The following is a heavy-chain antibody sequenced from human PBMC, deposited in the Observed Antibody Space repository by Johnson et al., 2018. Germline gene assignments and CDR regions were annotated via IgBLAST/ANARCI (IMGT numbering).Heavy chain of an antibody. Sequence: EVQLVESGAEVKKPGESXKISCKGSGFSFTTHWIGWVRQMSGKGLEWVGIIYPGDSATRYSPSFEGQVTISADKSISTAYLQWSSLKAPDTPMYYCARRETGYYDSSGYPHAFDIWGQGTMVTVSS. CDR1: GFSFTTHW. CDR3: ARRETGYYDSSGYPHAFDI. D-gene: IGHD3-22*01. J-gene: IGHJ3*02. V-gene: IGHV5-51*03. CDR2: IYPGDSAT.